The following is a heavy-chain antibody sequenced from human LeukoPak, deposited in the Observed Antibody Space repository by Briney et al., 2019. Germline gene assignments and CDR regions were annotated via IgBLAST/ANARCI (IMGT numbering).Heavy chain of an antibody. CDR1: GGTFSSYA. CDR2: IIPILGIA. J-gene: IGHJ4*02. V-gene: IGHV1-69*04. Sequence: ASVKVSCKASGGTFSSYAISWVRQAPGQGLEWMGRIIPILGIANYAQKFRGRVTITADKSTSTAYMELSSLRSEDTAVYYCALGVGATTQDYWGQGTLVTVSS. D-gene: IGHD1-26*01. CDR3: ALGVGATTQDY.